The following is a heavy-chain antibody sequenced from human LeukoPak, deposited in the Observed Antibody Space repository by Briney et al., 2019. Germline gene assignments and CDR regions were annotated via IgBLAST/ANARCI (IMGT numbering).Heavy chain of an antibody. Sequence: GGSLRLSCAASGFTFSSYGMNWVRQPPGKGLEWVSAISGSGGSTYYADSVKGRFTISRDNAKNSLYLQMNSLRAEDTAVYYCAPESYGSGSYYGYWGQGTLVTVSS. CDR2: ISGSGGST. V-gene: IGHV3-23*01. D-gene: IGHD3-10*01. CDR1: GFTFSSYG. J-gene: IGHJ4*02. CDR3: APESYGSGSYYGY.